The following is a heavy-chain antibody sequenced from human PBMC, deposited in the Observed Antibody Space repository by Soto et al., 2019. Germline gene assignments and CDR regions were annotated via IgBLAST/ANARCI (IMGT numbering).Heavy chain of an antibody. J-gene: IGHJ6*02. CDR3: ARDHWDCSGGGCNPHQLNFFAMDV. CDR1: GHNFNRNG. Sequence: QVHLVESGGGVVQPGRSLRLSCEASGHNFNRNGMHWVRQAPGKGLEWVAVIWYDGSKESYSDSVKGRFTISRDRSKTTAYLQMNNLRAEDTAVYYCARDHWDCSGGGCNPHQLNFFAMDVWGQGTTVTVSS. D-gene: IGHD2-15*01. CDR2: IWYDGSKE. V-gene: IGHV3-30*19.